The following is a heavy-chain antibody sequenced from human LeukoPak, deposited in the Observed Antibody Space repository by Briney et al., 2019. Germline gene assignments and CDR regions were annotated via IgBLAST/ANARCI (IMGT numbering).Heavy chain of an antibody. CDR1: GYTFTGYY. CDR2: INPNSGGT. J-gene: IGHJ6*03. Sequence: ASVTVSCKASGYTFTGYYMHWVRQAPGQGLEWMGWINPNSGGTKYAQKFQGRVTMTRDTSISTAYMELSRLRSDDTAVYYCARDRGCSSTSCYYYYYYMDVWGKGTTVTISS. V-gene: IGHV1-2*02. D-gene: IGHD2-2*01. CDR3: ARDRGCSSTSCYYYYYYMDV.